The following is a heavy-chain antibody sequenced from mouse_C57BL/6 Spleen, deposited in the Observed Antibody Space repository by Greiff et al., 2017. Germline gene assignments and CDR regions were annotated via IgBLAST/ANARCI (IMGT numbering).Heavy chain of an antibody. CDR1: GYTFTDYN. CDR2: INPNNGGT. Sequence: VQLQQSGPELVKPGASVKMSCKASGYTFTDYNMHWVKQSHGQSLEWIGYINPNNGGTSYNQKFKGKATLTVNKSSSTAYMELRSLTSEDSAVYDCAAITTVVAKDWYFDVWGTGTTVTVSS. V-gene: IGHV1-22*01. CDR3: AAITTVVAKDWYFDV. D-gene: IGHD1-1*01. J-gene: IGHJ1*03.